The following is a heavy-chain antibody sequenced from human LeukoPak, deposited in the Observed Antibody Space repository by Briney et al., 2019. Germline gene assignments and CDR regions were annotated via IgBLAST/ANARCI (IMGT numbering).Heavy chain of an antibody. CDR3: AREEPMITFGGVIVRGAFDI. Sequence: ASVKVSCKASGYTFTSYAMNWVRQAPGQGLEWMGWINTNTGNPTYVQGFTGRFVFCLDTSVSTAYLQISSLKAEDTAVYYCAREEPMITFGGVIVRGAFDIWGQGTMVTVSS. CDR2: INTNTGNP. D-gene: IGHD3-16*02. J-gene: IGHJ3*02. CDR1: GYTFTSYA. V-gene: IGHV7-4-1*02.